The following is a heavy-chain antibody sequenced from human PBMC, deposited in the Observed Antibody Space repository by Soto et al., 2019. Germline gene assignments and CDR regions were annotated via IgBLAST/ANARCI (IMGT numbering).Heavy chain of an antibody. CDR3: ARGRGYSSGWYWFDP. V-gene: IGHV4-34*01. CDR2: INHSGST. Sequence: ETLSLNGAVYGGSVSGYYWSWIRQPPGKGLEWIGEINHSGSTNYNPSLKSRVTISVDTSKNQFSLKLSSVTAADTAVYYCARGRGYSSGWYWFDPWGQGTLVTVSS. D-gene: IGHD6-19*01. J-gene: IGHJ5*02. CDR1: GGSVSGYY.